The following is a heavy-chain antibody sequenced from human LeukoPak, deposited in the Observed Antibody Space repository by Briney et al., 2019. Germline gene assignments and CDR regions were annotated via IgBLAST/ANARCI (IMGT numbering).Heavy chain of an antibody. V-gene: IGHV4-61*02. J-gene: IGHJ5*02. CDR3: AREPSTANWFDP. Sequence: SQTLSLTCNVSGVSISMGYYWSWIRQPPGKAPEWIGRFYVTGSTDYSPSLKSRVTISADTTKNQLSLRLTSVTAADTAVYYCAREPSTANWFDPWGQGTLVTVSS. CDR1: GVSISMGYY. CDR2: FYVTGST. D-gene: IGHD4-17*01.